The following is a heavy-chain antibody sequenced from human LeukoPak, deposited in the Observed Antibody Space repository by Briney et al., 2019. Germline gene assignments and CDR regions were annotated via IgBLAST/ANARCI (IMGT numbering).Heavy chain of an antibody. Sequence: GGSLRLSCAASGFTFSSYSMNWVRQAPGKGLEWVSYISSSSSTIYYADSVKGRFTISRDNAKNSLYLQMNSLRAEDTAVYYCAKAGEYQLLWHYYYYMDVWGKGTTVTVSS. J-gene: IGHJ6*03. D-gene: IGHD2-2*01. CDR2: ISSSSSTI. V-gene: IGHV3-48*01. CDR3: AKAGEYQLLWHYYYYMDV. CDR1: GFTFSSYS.